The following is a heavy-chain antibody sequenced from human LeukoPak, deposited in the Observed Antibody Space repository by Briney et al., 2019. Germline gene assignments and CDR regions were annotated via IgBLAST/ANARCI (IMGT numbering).Heavy chain of an antibody. CDR2: IKSKTDGGTT. CDR3: TTAGWTYYDILTGYRTPSY. D-gene: IGHD3-9*01. J-gene: IGHJ4*02. V-gene: IGHV3-15*01. CDR1: GFTFSNAW. Sequence: PGGSLRLSCAASGFTFSNAWMSWVRQAPGKGLEWVGRIKSKTDGGTTDYAAPVKGRFTISRDDSKNTLYLQMNSLKTEDTAVYYCTTAGWTYYDILTGYRTPSYWGQGTLVTVSS.